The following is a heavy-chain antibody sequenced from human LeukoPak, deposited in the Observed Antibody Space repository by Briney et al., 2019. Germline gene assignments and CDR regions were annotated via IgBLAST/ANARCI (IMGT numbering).Heavy chain of an antibody. CDR3: ASLGHRGGYYYYYMDV. V-gene: IGHV4-59*12. D-gene: IGHD3-16*01. J-gene: IGHJ6*03. Sequence: PSETLSLTCTVSGGSISSYYWSWIRQPPGKGLEWIGYIYYSGSTNYNPSLKSRVTISVDTSKNQFSLKLSSVTAADTAVYYCASLGHRGGYYYYYMDVWGKGTTVTVSS. CDR2: IYYSGST. CDR1: GGSISSYY.